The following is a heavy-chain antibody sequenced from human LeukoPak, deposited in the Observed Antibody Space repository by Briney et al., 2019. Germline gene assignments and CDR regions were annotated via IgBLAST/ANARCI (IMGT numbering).Heavy chain of an antibody. V-gene: IGHV1-69*13. D-gene: IGHD3-10*01. J-gene: IGHJ4*02. CDR2: IIPKFATA. CDR1: GGTFSSYA. Sequence: ASVKVSCKASGGTFSSYAISWVRQAPGQGLEWIGSIIPKFATANYAHNFQGRVSIGADESTTTAYMELSSLRSEDTAVYYCARRYYYGSGSYWFWGQGTLVTVSS. CDR3: ARRYYYGSGSYWF.